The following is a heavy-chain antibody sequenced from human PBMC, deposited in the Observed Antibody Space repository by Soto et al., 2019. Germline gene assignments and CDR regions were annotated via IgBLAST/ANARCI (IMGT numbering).Heavy chain of an antibody. CDR3: VRGGGGGLFDP. CDR2: ISPGSRYP. D-gene: IGHD2-15*01. V-gene: IGHV3-11*06. Sequence: RGSLRLSCAGSGFTFGDSYMGWIRQAPGKGLEWPSYISPGSRYPAYADSVKGRFTISRDNAKRSLYLQMMSLTAEDTAIYYCVRGGGGGLFDPWGQGTMVTVSS. CDR1: GFTFGDSY. J-gene: IGHJ5*02.